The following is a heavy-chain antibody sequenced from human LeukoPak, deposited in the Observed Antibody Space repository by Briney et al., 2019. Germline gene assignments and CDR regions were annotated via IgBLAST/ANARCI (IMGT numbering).Heavy chain of an antibody. Sequence: SETLSLTCTVSGGSISSYYWSWIRQPPGKGLEWIGYIYYSGSTNYNPSLKSRVTISVDTSKKQFSLKVSSVTAADTAVYYCARDLDYYDSSGYTFDIWGQGTMVTVSS. D-gene: IGHD3-22*01. J-gene: IGHJ3*02. CDR1: GGSISSYY. V-gene: IGHV4-59*01. CDR2: IYYSGST. CDR3: ARDLDYYDSSGYTFDI.